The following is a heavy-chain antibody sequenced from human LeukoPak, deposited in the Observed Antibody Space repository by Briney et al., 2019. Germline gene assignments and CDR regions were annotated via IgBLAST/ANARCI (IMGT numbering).Heavy chain of an antibody. J-gene: IGHJ3*02. D-gene: IGHD3-3*01. CDR3: ARSSGYAPGAFDI. CDR2: IIPIFGTA. Sequence: SVKVSCKASGGTFSSYAISWVRQAPGQGLEWMGGIIPIFGTANYAQKFQGRVTITADESTSTAYMELSSLRSEDTAVYYCARSSGYAPGAFDIWGQGTMVTVSS. CDR1: GGTFSSYA. V-gene: IGHV1-69*13.